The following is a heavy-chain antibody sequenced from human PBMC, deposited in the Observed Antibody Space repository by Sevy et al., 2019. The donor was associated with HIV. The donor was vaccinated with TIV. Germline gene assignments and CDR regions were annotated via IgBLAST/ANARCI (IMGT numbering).Heavy chain of an antibody. D-gene: IGHD3-3*01. V-gene: IGHV3-21*01. CDR2: ISSSSSYI. Sequence: GGSLRLSCAASGFTFSSYSMNWVRQAPGKGLEWVSSISSSSSYIYYADSVKGRFTISRDNAKNSLYLQMNSLRAEDTAVYYCAREGSYYNFWSGYSGYYYYGMDVWGQGTTVTVSS. CDR3: AREGSYYNFWSGYSGYYYYGMDV. J-gene: IGHJ6*02. CDR1: GFTFSSYS.